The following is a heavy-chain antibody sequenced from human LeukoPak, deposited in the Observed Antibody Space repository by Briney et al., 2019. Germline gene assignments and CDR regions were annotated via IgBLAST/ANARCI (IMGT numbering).Heavy chain of an antibody. J-gene: IGHJ6*03. Sequence: LPITCAVGGGSSSSGGYWWSWIRQPAGEGLGWIGYSGSSGNTYYNPSLKSRVPISVDRSKNQFSLKLSSVTAADTAVYYCARVSGTEPRYYYYMDVWGKGTTVTVSS. CDR1: GGSSSSGGYW. CDR2: SGSSGNT. CDR3: ARVSGTEPRYYYYMDV. V-gene: IGHV4-30-2*01.